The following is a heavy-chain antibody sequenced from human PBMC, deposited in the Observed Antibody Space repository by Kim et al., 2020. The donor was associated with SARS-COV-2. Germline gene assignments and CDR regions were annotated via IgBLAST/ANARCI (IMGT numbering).Heavy chain of an antibody. CDR3: ARLAVAGYFDY. CDR2: T. D-gene: IGHD6-19*01. Sequence: TYYNPSLQSRVTISVDTSKNQFSLKLSSVTAADTAVYYCARLAVAGYFDYWGQGTLVTVSS. V-gene: IGHV4-39*01. J-gene: IGHJ4*02.